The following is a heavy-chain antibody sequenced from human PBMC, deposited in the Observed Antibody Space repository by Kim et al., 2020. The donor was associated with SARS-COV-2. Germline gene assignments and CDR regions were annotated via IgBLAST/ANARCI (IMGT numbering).Heavy chain of an antibody. J-gene: IGHJ6*02. CDR2: IWYDGSNK. V-gene: IGHV3-33*01. Sequence: GGSLRLSCAASGFTFSSYGMHWVRQAPGKGLEWVAVIWYDGSNKYYADSVKGRFTISRDNSKNTLYLQMNSLRAEDTAVYYCARAWGGLDSSSSPHYYYGMDVWGQGTTVTVSS. CDR1: GFTFSSYG. CDR3: ARAWGGLDSSSSPHYYYGMDV. D-gene: IGHD6-6*01.